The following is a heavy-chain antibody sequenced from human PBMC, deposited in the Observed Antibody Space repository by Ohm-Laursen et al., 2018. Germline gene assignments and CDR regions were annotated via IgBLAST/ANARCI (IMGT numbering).Heavy chain of an antibody. CDR1: GGTFSSYA. CDR2: IIPIFGTA. D-gene: IGHD5-12*01. Sequence: GSSVKVSCKASGGTFSSYAISWVRQAPGQGLEWMGGIIPIFGTANYAQKFQGRVTITADESTSTAYMELSSLRSEDTAVYYCARFGHSGYDSPDYWGQGTLVTVSS. J-gene: IGHJ4*02. V-gene: IGHV1-69*01. CDR3: ARFGHSGYDSPDY.